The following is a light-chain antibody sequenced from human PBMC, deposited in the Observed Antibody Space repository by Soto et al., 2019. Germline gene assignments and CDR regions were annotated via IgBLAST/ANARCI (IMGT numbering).Light chain of an antibody. CDR2: ATS. Sequence: ENVLTQSPGTLSLSPGERATLSCRASQSVSDSYLAWYQQKPGQTPRLLIYATSIRPTGIADRFSGSGSATDFTLTICRLEPEDFAVYYWLQYVTAPPMYTFGQGTKLEIK. V-gene: IGKV3-20*01. CDR1: QSVSDSY. J-gene: IGKJ2*01. CDR3: LQYVTAPPMYT.